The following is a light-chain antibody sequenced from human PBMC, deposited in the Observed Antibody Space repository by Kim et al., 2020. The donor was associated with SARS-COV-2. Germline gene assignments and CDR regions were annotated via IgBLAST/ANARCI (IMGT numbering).Light chain of an antibody. CDR3: ATWDDTLRAHV. CDR1: SSTDGGNV. CDR2: SNN. V-gene: IGLV1-44*01. J-gene: IGLJ1*01. Sequence: ISCSRSSSTDGGNVVNWYQPLPGTAPNLLVYSNNQRPSGVPDRFSGSKSGTSASLVISGLQPEDEADYYCATWDDTLRAHVLGSGTKVTVL.